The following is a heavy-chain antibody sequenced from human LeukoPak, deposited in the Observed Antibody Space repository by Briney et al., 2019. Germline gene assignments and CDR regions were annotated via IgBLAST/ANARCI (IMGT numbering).Heavy chain of an antibody. V-gene: IGHV3-48*03. D-gene: IGHD2-21*02. J-gene: IGHJ4*02. Sequence: GGSLRLSCAASGFTFSSYEMNWVRQAPGKGLEWVSYISSSGSTIYYADSVKGRFTISRDNAKNSLYLQMNSLRAEDTAVYYCAREGDFGYFDYWGQGTLVTVSS. CDR3: AREGDFGYFDY. CDR2: ISSSGSTI. CDR1: GFTFSSYE.